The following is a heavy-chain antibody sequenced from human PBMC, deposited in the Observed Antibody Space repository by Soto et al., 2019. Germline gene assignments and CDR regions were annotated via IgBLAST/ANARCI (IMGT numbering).Heavy chain of an antibody. CDR1: GYTFTTYW. J-gene: IGHJ6*02. CDR2: IYPGDSDS. D-gene: IGHD2-15*01. V-gene: IGHV5-51*01. CDR3: SRHKGYRSSTSCYGMDV. Sequence: GESLKISCEGSGYTFTTYWVAWVRQMPGKGLEWVGSIYPGDSDSRYNPSVQGQVTISADRSISTAYLQWNSLKASDTAMYFCSRHKGYRSSTSCYGMDVWGQGTTVTVSS.